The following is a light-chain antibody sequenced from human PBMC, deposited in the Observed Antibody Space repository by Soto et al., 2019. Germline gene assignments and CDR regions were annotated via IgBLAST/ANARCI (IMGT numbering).Light chain of an antibody. CDR3: QQRRRWPRT. V-gene: IGKV3-11*01. CDR2: DAS. CDR1: QSVDFQ. J-gene: IGKJ2*01. Sequence: EIVLTQSPVTLSLSPGERATLSCRASQSVDFQLAWYQQKPGQAPRLLISDASNWATGIPARFSGSGSGTDFTLIISSLEPEDFAVYYCQQRRRWPRTFGQGTKLEIK.